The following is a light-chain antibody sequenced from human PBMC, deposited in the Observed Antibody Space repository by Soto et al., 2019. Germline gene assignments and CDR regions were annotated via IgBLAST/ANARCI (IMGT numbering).Light chain of an antibody. CDR2: GAS. V-gene: IGKV3-20*01. Sequence: VLTQSPGTLSLSPGERATISCRASQSISGIYLAWYQHRPGQPPRLLIYGASSRATGIPHRFSGSGSGTDFTLTIIGLQPEDCGVYYCQQFDGSPPYTFGQGTRLEIK. CDR3: QQFDGSPPYT. CDR1: QSISGIY. J-gene: IGKJ2*01.